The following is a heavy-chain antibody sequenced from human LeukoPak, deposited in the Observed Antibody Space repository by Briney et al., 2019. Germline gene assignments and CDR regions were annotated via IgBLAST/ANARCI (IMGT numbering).Heavy chain of an antibody. Sequence: PGGSLRLSCAASGFTFSSYAMSWVRQAPGEGLEWVSAISGSGGSTYYADSVTGRFTISRDNSKNTLYLQMNSLRAEDTAVYYCAKDVRRSFYYFDYWGQGTLVTVSS. D-gene: IGHD2/OR15-2a*01. J-gene: IGHJ4*02. CDR1: GFTFSSYA. CDR3: AKDVRRSFYYFDY. V-gene: IGHV3-23*01. CDR2: ISGSGGST.